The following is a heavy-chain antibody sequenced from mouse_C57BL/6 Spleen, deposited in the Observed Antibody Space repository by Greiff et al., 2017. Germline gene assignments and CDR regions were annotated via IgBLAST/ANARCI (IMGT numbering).Heavy chain of an antibody. CDR2: ISDGGSYT. CDR1: GFSFSSYA. V-gene: IGHV5-4*01. Sequence: EVQLVESGGGLVKPGASLKISCAASGFSFSSYAMSWVRQTPEKRLEWVATISDGGSYTYYPDNVKGTFTISRDNSNSNLYMQISHLKSEDSAMYYCARERGELGRGYFDYWGQGTTLTVSS. CDR3: ARERGELGRGYFDY. J-gene: IGHJ2*01. D-gene: IGHD4-1*01.